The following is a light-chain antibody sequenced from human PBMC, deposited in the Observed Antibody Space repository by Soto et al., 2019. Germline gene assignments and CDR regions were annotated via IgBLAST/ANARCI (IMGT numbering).Light chain of an antibody. CDR2: EVN. V-gene: IGLV2-14*01. J-gene: IGLJ1*01. Sequence: QSALTQPASVSGSPGQSITISCTGTRSDVGDHDYVSWYQQHPDKAPKLMIYEVNNRPSGVSYRFSGSKSGNTASLTISGLQAQDEADYYCTSYTSDSPYVFRPGTKLTVL. CDR1: RSDVGDHDY. CDR3: TSYTSDSPYV.